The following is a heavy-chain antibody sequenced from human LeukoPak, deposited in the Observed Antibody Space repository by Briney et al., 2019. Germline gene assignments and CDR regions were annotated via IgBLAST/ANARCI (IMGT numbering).Heavy chain of an antibody. Sequence: SETLSLTCTVSGGSISSYYWSWIRQPPGKGLEWIGYIYYSGSTSYNPSLKSRVTISVDTSKNQFSLKLSSVTAADTAVYYCARGRDCTNGVCYMRHAFDIWGQGTMVTVSS. V-gene: IGHV4-59*01. CDR1: GGSISSYY. CDR3: ARGRDCTNGVCYMRHAFDI. CDR2: IYYSGST. D-gene: IGHD2-8*01. J-gene: IGHJ3*02.